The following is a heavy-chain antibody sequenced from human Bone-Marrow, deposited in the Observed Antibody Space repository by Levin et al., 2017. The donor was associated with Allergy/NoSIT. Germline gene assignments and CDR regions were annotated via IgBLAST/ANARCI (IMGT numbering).Heavy chain of an antibody. D-gene: IGHD4-11*01. Sequence: GGSLRLSCKVSGFLASSNYMSWIRQAPGKGLEWVSLIYADGRTYYADSAKGRFTISRDISKNVVYLQMNNLRVDDTALYYCASSSYSNSWFDNWGQGTRVTVSS. CDR1: GFLASSNY. CDR3: ASSSYSNSWFDN. CDR2: IYADGRT. V-gene: IGHV3-53*01. J-gene: IGHJ4*02.